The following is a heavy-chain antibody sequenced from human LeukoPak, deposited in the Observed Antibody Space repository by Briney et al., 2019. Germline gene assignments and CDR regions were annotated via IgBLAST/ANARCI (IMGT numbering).Heavy chain of an antibody. D-gene: IGHD3-22*01. CDR3: ARGGNYDSSGYYKLDY. CDR2: MNPNSGNT. V-gene: IGHV1-8*01. Sequence: ASVKVSFKASGYTFTSYDINWVRQATGQGLEWMGWMNPNSGNTGYAQKFQGRVTMTRNTSISTAYMELSSLRSEDTAVYYCARGGNYDSSGYYKLDYWGQGTLVTVSS. J-gene: IGHJ4*02. CDR1: GYTFTSYD.